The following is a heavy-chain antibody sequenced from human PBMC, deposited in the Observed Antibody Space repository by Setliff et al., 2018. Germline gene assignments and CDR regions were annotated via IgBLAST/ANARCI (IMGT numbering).Heavy chain of an antibody. CDR3: ARDGYYNFWSGPSLAPNWVDP. J-gene: IGHJ5*02. Sequence: GGSLRLSCAASGFTFSRYWMSWVRQAPGKGLEWVANIKQDGSEKYYVDSVKGRFTISRDNAKNPLYLQMNSLRAEDTAVYYCARDGYYNFWSGPSLAPNWVDPWGQGTLVTVS. CDR2: IKQDGSEK. CDR1: GFTFSRYW. D-gene: IGHD3-3*01. V-gene: IGHV3-7*01.